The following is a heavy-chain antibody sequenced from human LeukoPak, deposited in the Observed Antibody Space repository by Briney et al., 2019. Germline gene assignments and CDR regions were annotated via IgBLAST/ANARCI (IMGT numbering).Heavy chain of an antibody. V-gene: IGHV4-59*01. CDR1: GGSISSYY. CDR2: IYYSGST. J-gene: IGHJ6*02. Sequence: SETLSLTCTVSGGSISSYYWSWIRQPPGKGLEWIGYIYYSGSTNYHPSLKSRVTISVDASKNQFSLKLSSVTAADTAVYYCAGSSDIVVVPLDVWGQGTTVTVSS. CDR3: AGSSDIVVVPLDV. D-gene: IGHD2-2*01.